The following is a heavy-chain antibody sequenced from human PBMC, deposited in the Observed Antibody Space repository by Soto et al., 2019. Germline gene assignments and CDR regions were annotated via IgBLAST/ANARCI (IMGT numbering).Heavy chain of an antibody. CDR3: ASTGLVWFGELF. CDR1: GGSISNFY. CDR2: IYYSGST. D-gene: IGHD3-10*01. J-gene: IGHJ4*02. V-gene: IGHV4-59*05. Sequence: SETLSLTCTVSGGSISNFYWSWIRQPPGKGLEWIGSIYYSGSTYYNPSLKSRVTISVDTSKNQFSLKLSSVTAADTAVYYCASTGLVWFGELFWGQGTLVTVSS.